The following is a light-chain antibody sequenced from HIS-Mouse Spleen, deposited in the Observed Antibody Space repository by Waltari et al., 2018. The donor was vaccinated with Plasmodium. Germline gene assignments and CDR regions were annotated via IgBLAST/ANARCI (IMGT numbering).Light chain of an antibody. CDR3: QQYGSSPYT. V-gene: IGKV3-20*01. J-gene: IGKJ2*01. Sequence: EIVLTQSPGTLSLSPGERATLSCRASQSVSSSYLAWYQQKPGQAPRILIYGASSRATGMPDRFSGSGDGTDFTLTISRLEPEDCAVYYCQQYGSSPYTFCQVTKLEIK. CDR2: GAS. CDR1: QSVSSSY.